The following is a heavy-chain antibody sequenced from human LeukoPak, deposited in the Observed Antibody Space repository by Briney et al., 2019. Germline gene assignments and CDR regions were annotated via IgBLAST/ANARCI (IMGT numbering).Heavy chain of an antibody. CDR3: AKDMSLGATGEP. CDR1: GFTFDDYA. V-gene: IGHV3-9*01. J-gene: IGHJ5*02. CDR2: ISWNSGSI. D-gene: IGHD1-26*01. Sequence: PGRSLRLSCAASGFTFDDYAMHWVRQAPGKGLEWVSGISWNSGSIGCADSVKGRFTISRDNAKNSLYLQMNSLRAEDTALYYCAKDMSLGATGEPWGQGTLVTVSS.